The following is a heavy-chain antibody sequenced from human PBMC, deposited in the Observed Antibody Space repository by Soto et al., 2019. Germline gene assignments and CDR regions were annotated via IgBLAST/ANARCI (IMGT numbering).Heavy chain of an antibody. Sequence: HPGGSLRLSCTASGFTFGDYAMSWFRQAPGKGLEWVGFIRSKAYGGTTEYAASVKGRFTISRDDSKSIAYLQMNSLKTEDAAVYYCTRVSSSWYRDDAFDIWGQGTMVTVS. CDR3: TRVSSSWYRDDAFDI. J-gene: IGHJ3*02. CDR1: GFTFGDYA. V-gene: IGHV3-49*03. D-gene: IGHD6-13*01. CDR2: IRSKAYGGTT.